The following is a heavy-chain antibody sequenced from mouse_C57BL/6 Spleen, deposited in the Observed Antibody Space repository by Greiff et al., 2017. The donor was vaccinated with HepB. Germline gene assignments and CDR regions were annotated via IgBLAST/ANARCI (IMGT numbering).Heavy chain of an antibody. CDR2: ISDGGSYT. J-gene: IGHJ4*01. CDR3: ARNWALYAMDY. D-gene: IGHD4-1*01. CDR1: GFTFSSYA. Sequence: EVKLVESGGGLVKPGGSLKLSCAASGFTFSSYAMSWVRQTPEKRLEWVATISDGGSYTYYPDNVKGRFTISRDNAKNNLYLQMSHLKSEDTAMYYCARNWALYAMDYWGQGTSVTVSS. V-gene: IGHV5-4*03.